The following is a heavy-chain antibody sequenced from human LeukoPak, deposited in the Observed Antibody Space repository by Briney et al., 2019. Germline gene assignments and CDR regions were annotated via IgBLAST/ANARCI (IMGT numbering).Heavy chain of an antibody. D-gene: IGHD6-13*01. CDR3: AKIRGSDTSTWSDAFDI. CDR1: GFTFSSYA. J-gene: IGHJ3*02. Sequence: GGSLILSCAASGFTFSSYAMTWVRQAPGEGLEWVSVISYAGNAKYYTETVKGRFTISRDNSKNSLYLQMNSLRAEDTAVYFCAKIRGSDTSTWSDAFDIWGQGTLVTVSS. CDR2: ISYAGNAK. V-gene: IGHV3-23*01.